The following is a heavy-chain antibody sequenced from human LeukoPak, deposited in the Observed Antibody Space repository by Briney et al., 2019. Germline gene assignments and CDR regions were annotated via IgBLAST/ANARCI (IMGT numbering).Heavy chain of an antibody. D-gene: IGHD1-1*01. CDR1: GFTVSSNY. CDR3: ARGSYLERWTGDAFDI. Sequence: GGSLRLSCAASGFTVSSNYMSWVRQAPGKGLEWVSVIYSGGSTYYADSVKGRFTISRDNSKNTLYLQMNSLRAEDTAVYYCARGSYLERWTGDAFDIWGQGTMVTVSS. V-gene: IGHV3-53*01. J-gene: IGHJ3*02. CDR2: IYSGGST.